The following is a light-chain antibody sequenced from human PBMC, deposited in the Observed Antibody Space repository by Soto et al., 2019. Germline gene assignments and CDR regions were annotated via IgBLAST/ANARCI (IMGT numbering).Light chain of an antibody. Sequence: DIQLTQSPSTLSASVGDSVTITCRASQNVTTSMAWYQHKPGRAPKLLIFDVSNLESGVPSRFSGGGSGTDSTLTSRSQHSEDFATYYCQQYDYSRTFGRGTKVDVK. CDR2: DVS. J-gene: IGKJ4*01. CDR3: QQYDYSRT. V-gene: IGKV1-5*01. CDR1: QNVTTS.